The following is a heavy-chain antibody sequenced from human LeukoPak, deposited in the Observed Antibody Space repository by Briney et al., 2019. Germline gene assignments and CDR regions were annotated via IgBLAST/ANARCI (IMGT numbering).Heavy chain of an antibody. CDR2: IKKDGSET. CDR1: GFTFGSSW. J-gene: IGHJ4*02. V-gene: IGHV3-7*01. CDR3: ARPRVPDS. Sequence: PGGSLRLSCAAPGFTFGSSWMSWVRQAPGKGLEWVANIKKDGSETNYVDSVKGRFTISRDNAKNSLYLQMNSLRAEDTAVYYCARPRVPDSWGQGTLVTVSS.